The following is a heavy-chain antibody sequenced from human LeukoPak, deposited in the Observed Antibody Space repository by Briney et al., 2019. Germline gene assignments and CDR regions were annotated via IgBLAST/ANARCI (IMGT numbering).Heavy chain of an antibody. CDR3: AREPGIAVAGTGYYFDY. V-gene: IGHV4-34*01. Sequence: PSETLSLTCAVYGGSISGYYWSWIRQPPGKGLEWIGEINHSGSTNYNPSLKSRVTISVDTSKNQFSLKLSSVTAADTAVYYCAREPGIAVAGTGYYFDYWGQGTLVTVSS. CDR1: GGSISGYY. J-gene: IGHJ4*02. D-gene: IGHD6-19*01. CDR2: INHSGST.